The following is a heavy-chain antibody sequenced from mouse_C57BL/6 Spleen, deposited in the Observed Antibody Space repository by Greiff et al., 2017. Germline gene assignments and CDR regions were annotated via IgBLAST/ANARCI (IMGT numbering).Heavy chain of an antibody. CDR2: ISAGGSYT. Sequence: EVKLMESGGGFVKPGGSLKLSCAASGFTFSSYAMSWVRQTPEKRLEWVETISAGGSYTNYPVNVKGRFTITRDTAKNNLYLQMSHLKSEDTAIYYCARDWDNWYFDVWGTGTTVTVSS. J-gene: IGHJ1*03. CDR3: ARDWDNWYFDV. D-gene: IGHD4-1*01. CDR1: GFTFSSYA. V-gene: IGHV5-4*01.